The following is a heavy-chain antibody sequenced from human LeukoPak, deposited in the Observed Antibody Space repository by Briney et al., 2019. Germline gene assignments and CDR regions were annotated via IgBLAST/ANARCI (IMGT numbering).Heavy chain of an antibody. CDR1: GFTFSSAW. J-gene: IGHJ4*02. V-gene: IGHV3-15*01. CDR2: MRSKSVGGTT. Sequence: GGTLRLSCAASGFTFSSAWMSWVRQAPGKGLEWVARMRSKSVGGTTDYAAPVKGRFIISRDDSKNTLFLQMNSLKTEDTAVYFCTTDRGITDLPLFGYWGQGTLVTVSS. CDR3: TTDRGITDLPLFGY. D-gene: IGHD1-14*01.